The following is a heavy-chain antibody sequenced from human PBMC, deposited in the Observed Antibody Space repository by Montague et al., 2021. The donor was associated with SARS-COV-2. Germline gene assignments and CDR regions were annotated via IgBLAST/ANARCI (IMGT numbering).Heavy chain of an antibody. D-gene: IGHD3-9*01. V-gene: IGHV4-30-4*01. Sequence: SETLSLTCTVSGGSISSGDYYWSWIRQPPGKGLEWIGYIYYSGSTYYNPSLKSRVTISVDTSKNQFSLKLSSVTAADTAEYYCARSRIIRYFDWLSQMAYFDYWGQGTLVTVSS. CDR2: IYYSGST. CDR1: GGSISSGDYY. J-gene: IGHJ4*02. CDR3: ARSRIIRYFDWLSQMAYFDY.